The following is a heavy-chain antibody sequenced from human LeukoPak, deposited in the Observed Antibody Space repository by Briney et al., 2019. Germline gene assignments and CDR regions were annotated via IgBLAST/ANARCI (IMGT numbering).Heavy chain of an antibody. CDR2: IFYSGST. D-gene: IGHD1-26*01. CDR1: GDSISSYY. CDR3: TRLRWELGYYYGMDV. Sequence: PAETLSLTCIASGDSISSYYWSWIRQPPGKGLEWIGYIFYSGSTNYNPSLESRVTISIDTSKNQFSLRLSSVTAADTAVFYCTRLRWELGYYYGMDVWGQGTTVTVSS. V-gene: IGHV4-59*01. J-gene: IGHJ6*02.